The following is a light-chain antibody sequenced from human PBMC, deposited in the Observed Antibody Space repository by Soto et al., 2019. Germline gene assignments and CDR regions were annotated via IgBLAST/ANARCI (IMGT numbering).Light chain of an antibody. CDR1: QSVSSF. V-gene: IGKV3-11*01. Sequence: EIVLTQSPATLSLSPGERATLSCRASQSVSSFLAWYQQKPGQTPRLLIYDASKRATGIPVRFSGSGSGTDFTLTIGSLEPEDFAVYYCQQRTNWPPALSFGGGTKVEI. J-gene: IGKJ4*01. CDR3: QQRTNWPPALS. CDR2: DAS.